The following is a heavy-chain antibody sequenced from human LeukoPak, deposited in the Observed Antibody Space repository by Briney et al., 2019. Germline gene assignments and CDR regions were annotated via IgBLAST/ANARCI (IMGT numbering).Heavy chain of an antibody. CDR3: ARPLWIAAAGPGWFDP. Sequence: KPSETLSLTCAVYGGSFSGYYWSWIRQPPGKGLEWIGEINHSGSTNYNPSLKSRVTISVDTSKNQFSLKLSSVTAADTAVYYCARPLWIAAAGPGWFDPWGQGTLVTVSS. V-gene: IGHV4-34*01. CDR2: INHSGST. CDR1: GGSFSGYY. J-gene: IGHJ5*02. D-gene: IGHD6-13*01.